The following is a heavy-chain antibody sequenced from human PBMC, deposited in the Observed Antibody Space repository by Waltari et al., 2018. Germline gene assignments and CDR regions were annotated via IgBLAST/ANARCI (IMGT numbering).Heavy chain of an antibody. CDR1: GMTFSNEG. CDR3: VTGLTTVTAKDYFDH. J-gene: IGHJ4*02. Sequence: EVQLVESGGGAVQPGGSLGLSCAACGMTFSNEGKEWVRQAPGKGLEWVANIKQDGREKNYVDSVEGRFSISRDNAQNSLYLQMNSLRAEDTAIYYCVTGLTTVTAKDYFDHWGQGALVTVS. D-gene: IGHD4-17*01. V-gene: IGHV3-7*01. CDR2: IKQDGREK.